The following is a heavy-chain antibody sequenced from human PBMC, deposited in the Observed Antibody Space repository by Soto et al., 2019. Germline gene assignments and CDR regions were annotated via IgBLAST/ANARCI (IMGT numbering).Heavy chain of an antibody. V-gene: IGHV4-31*03. Sequence: TSETLSLTCTVSGGSISSGGYYWIWIRHHPGKGLEWIGYIYYSGSTDYNPSLKSRVTISLDTSKNQFSLNLSSVTAADTAVYYGARAGGYVDSYLSGVNYWGQGTLVTVSS. CDR3: ARAGGYVDSYLSGVNY. D-gene: IGHD3-10*01. CDR2: IYYSGST. CDR1: GGSISSGGYY. J-gene: IGHJ4*02.